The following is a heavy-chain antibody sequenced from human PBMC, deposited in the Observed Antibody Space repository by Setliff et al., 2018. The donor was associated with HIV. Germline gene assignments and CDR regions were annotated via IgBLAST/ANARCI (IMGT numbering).Heavy chain of an antibody. J-gene: IGHJ6*02. CDR2: ISPYIGHT. V-gene: IGHV1-18*01. CDR1: GYTFTTYG. D-gene: IGHD6-19*01. CDR3: ARLGSGWSDSYYYAMDV. Sequence: ASVKVSCKASGYTFTTYGISWVRQAPGHGLEWMGWISPYIGHTNYAQNFQGRVTMTIDTSTSTAYMELRSLRSDDTAVYFWARLGSGWSDSYYYAMDVWGQGTTVTVSS.